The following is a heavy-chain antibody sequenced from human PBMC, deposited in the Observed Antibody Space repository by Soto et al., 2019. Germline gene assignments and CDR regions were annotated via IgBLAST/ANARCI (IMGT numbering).Heavy chain of an antibody. D-gene: IGHD6-19*01. Sequence: GASVKVSCKASGGTFSSYAISCVRQAPGQGLEWMGGIIPIFGTANYAQKFQGRVTITADESTSTAYMELSSLRSEDTAVYYCARSNSRYSSGWYPTGGNWFDPWGQGTLVTVSS. V-gene: IGHV1-69*13. CDR3: ARSNSRYSSGWYPTGGNWFDP. CDR1: GGTFSSYA. CDR2: IIPIFGTA. J-gene: IGHJ5*02.